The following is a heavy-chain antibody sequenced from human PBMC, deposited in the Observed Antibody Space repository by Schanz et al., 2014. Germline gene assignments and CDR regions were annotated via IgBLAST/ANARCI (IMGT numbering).Heavy chain of an antibody. J-gene: IGHJ4*02. D-gene: IGHD6-19*01. CDR2: ISYEGSKK. CDR3: VGIHVAVAEAFY. CDR1: RFIFSDYY. V-gene: IGHV3-30*03. Sequence: QVQLVESGGGLVKPGGSLRLSCAASRFIFSDYYMSWIRQAPGKGLEWVAVISYEGSKKYYPDSVQGRFTISRDNSKNTVYLQMNSLRPEDTALYYCVGIHVAVAEAFYWGQGALVIVS.